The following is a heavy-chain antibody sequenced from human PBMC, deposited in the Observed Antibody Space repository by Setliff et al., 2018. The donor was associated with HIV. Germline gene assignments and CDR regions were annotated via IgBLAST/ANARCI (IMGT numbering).Heavy chain of an antibody. CDR2: ITKDGGET. CDR3: AKGNRGCNGGTCYADF. J-gene: IGHJ4*02. V-gene: IGHV3-11*06. CDR1: GGSMGSHY. Sequence: LSLTCVISGGSMGSHYWSWIRQSPGKGLEWISYITKDGGETHFSDSVKGRFTISRDNSRNTLYLQMSSLRPEDTAVYYCAKGNRGCNGGTCYADFWGQGTLVTVSS. D-gene: IGHD2-15*01.